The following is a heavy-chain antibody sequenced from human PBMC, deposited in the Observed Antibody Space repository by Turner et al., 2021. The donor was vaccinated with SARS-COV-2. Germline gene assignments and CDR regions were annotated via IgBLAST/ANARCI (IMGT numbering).Heavy chain of an antibody. CDR1: GFTFSSYA. Sequence: QVQLVESGGGVVQPGRSLRLSCAASGFTFSSYAMHWVRQAPGKGLEGVAVISYDGSNKYYAASVKGRFTISRDNSKNTLYLQMNSLRAEDTAVYYCARDGGSFWGDLAWGGYYYYAMDVWGQGTTVTVSS. D-gene: IGHD3-3*01. CDR2: ISYDGSNK. CDR3: ARDGGSFWGDLAWGGYYYYAMDV. J-gene: IGHJ6*02. V-gene: IGHV3-30*04.